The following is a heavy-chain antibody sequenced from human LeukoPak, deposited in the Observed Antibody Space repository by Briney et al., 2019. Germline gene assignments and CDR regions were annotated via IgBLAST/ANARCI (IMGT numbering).Heavy chain of an antibody. D-gene: IGHD6-6*01. CDR2: ISGSGGRT. J-gene: IGHJ4*02. CDR1: GFTFSSYA. V-gene: IGHV3-23*01. CDR3: ANAGGVAARALFDH. Sequence: KPGGSLRLSCAASGFTFSSYAMSWVRQAPGKGLEWVSAISGSGGRTYYADSVKGRFTISRDNSKNTLYLQMNSLRAEDTAVYSCANAGGVAARALFDHWGQGTLVTVSS.